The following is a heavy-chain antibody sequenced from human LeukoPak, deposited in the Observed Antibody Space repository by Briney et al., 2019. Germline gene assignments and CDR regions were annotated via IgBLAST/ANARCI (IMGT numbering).Heavy chain of an antibody. CDR3: ARVQRGYSGYAVDY. CDR1: GGSISSYY. V-gene: IGHV4-59*01. Sequence: SSETLSLTCTVSGGSISSYYWSWIRQPPGKGLEWIGYIYYSGSTNYNPSLKSRVTISVDTSKNQFSLKLSSVTAADTAVYYCARVQRGYSGYAVDYWGQGTLVTVSS. CDR2: IYYSGST. D-gene: IGHD5-12*01. J-gene: IGHJ4*02.